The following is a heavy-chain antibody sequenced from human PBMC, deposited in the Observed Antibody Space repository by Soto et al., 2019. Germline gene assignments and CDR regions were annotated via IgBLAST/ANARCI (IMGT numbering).Heavy chain of an antibody. D-gene: IGHD5-12*01. CDR2: IGTYSGDT. CDR3: ARHHGPTTSENWFDP. CDR1: GYTFFTYD. Sequence: QVHLVQSGVEVETPGASVKVSCQASGYTFFTYDISWVRQAPGQGLEWMGWIGTYSGDTKYAQKFQGRVTMTTDTSTTTAYLELRSLRSDDTAVYYCARHHGPTTSENWFDPWGQGTLVTVSS. J-gene: IGHJ5*02. V-gene: IGHV1-18*01.